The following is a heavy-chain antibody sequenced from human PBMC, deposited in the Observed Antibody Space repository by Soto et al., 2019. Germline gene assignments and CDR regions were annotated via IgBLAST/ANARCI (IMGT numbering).Heavy chain of an antibody. CDR2: ISVSGGST. CDR3: AKQSGVFYNCFDP. D-gene: IGHD6-13*01. J-gene: IGHJ5*02. Sequence: GGSLRLSCAASGFTFSSYAMSWVRQAPGKGLEWVSAISVSGGSTYYADSVKGRFTISRDKSKNTRYLQMNSLRAEDTALYYCAKQSGVFYNCFDPGGQGTLVNVSS. CDR1: GFTFSSYA. V-gene: IGHV3-23*01.